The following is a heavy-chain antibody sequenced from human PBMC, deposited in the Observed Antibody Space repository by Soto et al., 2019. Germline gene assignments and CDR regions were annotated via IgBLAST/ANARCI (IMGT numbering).Heavy chain of an antibody. V-gene: IGHV3-48*02. CDR3: ARPEYSSSSYGMDV. CDR1: GFTFSSYS. J-gene: IGHJ6*02. Sequence: GGSLRLSCAASGFTFSSYSMNWVRQAPGKGLEWVSYISSSSSYIYYADSVKGRFTISRDNAKNSLYLQMNSLRDEDTAVYYCARPEYSSSSYGMDVWGQGTTVTVS. CDR2: ISSSSSYI. D-gene: IGHD6-6*01.